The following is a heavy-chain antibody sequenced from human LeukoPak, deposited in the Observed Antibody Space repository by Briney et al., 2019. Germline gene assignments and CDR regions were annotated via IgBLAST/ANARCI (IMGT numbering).Heavy chain of an antibody. CDR1: GFIFRTYA. D-gene: IGHD6-13*01. V-gene: IGHV3-23*01. Sequence: PGGSLRLSCAASGFIFRTYAMSWVRQAPGKGLEWVSGISDSGDGTYYAESVKGRFTISRDNSKNTVFLQMNGLRADDTAKYYCAKDKAPGSWHTPSDFWGQGTLVTVSS. CDR3: AKDKAPGSWHTPSDF. CDR2: ISDSGDGT. J-gene: IGHJ4*02.